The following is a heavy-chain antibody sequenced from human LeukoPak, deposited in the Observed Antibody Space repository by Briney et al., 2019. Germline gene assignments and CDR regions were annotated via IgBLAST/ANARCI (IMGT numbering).Heavy chain of an antibody. CDR1: GGSISSYY. V-gene: IGHV4-59*01. CDR3: ARYGLAGYYFDY. J-gene: IGHJ4*02. Sequence: SETLSLTCTVPGGSISSYYWSWLRQPPGKGLEWIGFIYYSGSTNYNPSLKSRVTISVDTSKNQFSLKLSSVTAADTAVYYCARYGLAGYYFDYWGQGTLVTGSS. D-gene: IGHD3-16*01. CDR2: IYYSGST.